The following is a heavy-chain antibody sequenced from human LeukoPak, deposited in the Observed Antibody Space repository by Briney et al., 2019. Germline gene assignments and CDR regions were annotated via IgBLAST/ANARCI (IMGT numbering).Heavy chain of an antibody. J-gene: IGHJ4*02. CDR1: GGFISISSYY. D-gene: IGHD5-18*01. Sequence: SETLSLTCTVSGGFISISSYYWGWIRQPPGKGLEWIGSIHYSGNTYYNPSLNSRVTISVDTSKNQFSLKLSSVTAADTAVYYCARTSGYTYGGDYWGQGTLVAVSS. CDR3: ARTSGYTYGGDY. CDR2: IHYSGNT. V-gene: IGHV4-39*01.